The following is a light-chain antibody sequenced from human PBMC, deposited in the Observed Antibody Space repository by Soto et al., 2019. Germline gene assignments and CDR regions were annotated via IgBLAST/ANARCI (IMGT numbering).Light chain of an antibody. V-gene: IGKV1-39*01. CDR2: DAS. J-gene: IGKJ5*01. CDR3: QQGYSTPIT. Sequence: DIPMTQSPSSLSASVGDRVTLICRASQTIRTYLNWYQQKPGKAPKPLIYDASSLHSGVPSRFSGSGSGTDFTLTISSLQPEDFATYYCQQGYSTPITFGQGTRLEMK. CDR1: QTIRTY.